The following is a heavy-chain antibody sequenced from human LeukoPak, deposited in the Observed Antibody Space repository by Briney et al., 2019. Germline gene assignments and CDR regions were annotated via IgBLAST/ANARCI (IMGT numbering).Heavy chain of an antibody. V-gene: IGHV4-4*07. CDR1: GGSINTYY. D-gene: IGHD3-3*01. J-gene: IGHJ6*03. CDR2: IYTSGST. CDR3: ARDLGLHYRSDFWSGFYPRDYYYMDV. Sequence: SETLSLTCTVSGGSINTYYWSWIRQPARKGLEWVGRIYTSGSTNYNPSLKSRVTMSVDTSKNQFSLKLTSVTAADTAVYYCARDLGLHYRSDFWSGFYPRDYYYMDVWGKGTTVTVSS.